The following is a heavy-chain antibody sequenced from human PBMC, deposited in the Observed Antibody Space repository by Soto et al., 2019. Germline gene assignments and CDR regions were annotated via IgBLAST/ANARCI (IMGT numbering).Heavy chain of an antibody. CDR1: GFTFRSYS. D-gene: IGHD3-3*01. CDR3: ARNMDFWRCYDRGQV. CDR2: ISSSSSYI. V-gene: IGHV3-21*01. Sequence: GGSLRLSCSASGFTFRSYSMNWFRQAPGKGLEWVSSISSSSSYIYYADSVKGRFTISRDNAKNSLYLQMNSLRAEDTAVYYFARNMDFWRCYDRGQVWGKGPTVTVS. J-gene: IGHJ6*03.